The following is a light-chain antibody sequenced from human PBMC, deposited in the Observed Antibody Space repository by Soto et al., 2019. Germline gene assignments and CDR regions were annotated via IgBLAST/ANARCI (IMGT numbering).Light chain of an antibody. Sequence: DIPMTQSTSSLSASVGDRVTITCRASQTIVGALNWYQQKPGKAPNLLIYATSMLQSGVPSRFSGSGSGTDFILTISNLQPEDFATYFCQQYYTAPTFGGGTKVEIK. J-gene: IGKJ4*01. CDR1: QTIVGA. V-gene: IGKV1-39*01. CDR2: ATS. CDR3: QQYYTAPT.